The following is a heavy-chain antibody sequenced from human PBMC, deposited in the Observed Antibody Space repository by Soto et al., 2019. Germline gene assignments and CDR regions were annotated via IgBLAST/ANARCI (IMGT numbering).Heavy chain of an antibody. D-gene: IGHD6-19*01. V-gene: IGHV3-30-3*01. Sequence: EGSLRLSCAASGFTFSSYAMHWVRQAPGKGLEWVAVISYDGSNKYYADSVKGRFTISRDNSKNTLYLQMNSLRAEDTAVYYCARERPSSGVAGTFDYWGQGTLVTVSS. CDR3: ARERPSSGVAGTFDY. CDR1: GFTFSSYA. J-gene: IGHJ4*02. CDR2: ISYDGSNK.